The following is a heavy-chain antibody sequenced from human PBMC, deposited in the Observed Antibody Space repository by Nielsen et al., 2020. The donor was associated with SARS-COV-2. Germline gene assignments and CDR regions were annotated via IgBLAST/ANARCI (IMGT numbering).Heavy chain of an antibody. Sequence: ASGYTFTSYAMSWVRQAPGKGLEWVSAISGSGGSTYYADSVKGRFTISRDNSKNTLYLQMNSLGAEDTAVYYCAKDPDGDYAFDYWGQGTLVTVSS. J-gene: IGHJ4*02. CDR2: ISGSGGST. D-gene: IGHD4-17*01. CDR1: GYTFTSYA. CDR3: AKDPDGDYAFDY. V-gene: IGHV3-23*01.